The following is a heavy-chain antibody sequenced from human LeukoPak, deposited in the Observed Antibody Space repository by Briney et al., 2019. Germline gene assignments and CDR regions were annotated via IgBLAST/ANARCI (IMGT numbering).Heavy chain of an antibody. D-gene: IGHD2-15*01. CDR2: ISGSGGST. J-gene: IGHJ4*02. V-gene: IGHV3-23*01. Sequence: GGSLRLSCAASGFTFSSYAMNWVRQAPGKGLEWVSTISGSGGSTYYADSVKGRFTISRDNSKSTLYLQVNSLRAEDMAVYYCAKVQPQPLYCSGDGCYSHYWGQGTLVTVSS. CDR3: AKVQPQPLYCSGDGCYSHY. CDR1: GFTFSSYA.